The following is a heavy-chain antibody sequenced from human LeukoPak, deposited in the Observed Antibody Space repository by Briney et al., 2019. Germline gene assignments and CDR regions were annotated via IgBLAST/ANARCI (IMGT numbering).Heavy chain of an antibody. CDR2: IYYSGST. CDR3: ATTST. Sequence: SETLSLTCTVSGGSISSYYWSWIRQPPGKGLEWIGYIYYSGSTNYNPSLKSRITISMDTSKNQFSLKMTSVTATDAAVYYCATTSTWGQGVLVTVSS. CDR1: GGSISSYY. V-gene: IGHV4-59*08. J-gene: IGHJ5*02.